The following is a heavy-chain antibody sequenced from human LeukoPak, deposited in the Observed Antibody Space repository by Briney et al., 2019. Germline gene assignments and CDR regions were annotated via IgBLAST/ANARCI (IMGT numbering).Heavy chain of an antibody. J-gene: IGHJ4*02. CDR3: ARGGATVVVVPAANFDY. CDR1: GYSFTSYW. D-gene: IGHD2-2*01. CDR2: IYPGDSDT. V-gene: IGHV5-51*03. Sequence: GESLKISCKGSGYSFTSYWIGWVRQMPGKGLEWMGIIYPGDSDTRYSPSFQGQVTISADKSISTAYLQWSSLKASDTAMYYCARGGATVVVVPAANFDYWGQRTLVTVSS.